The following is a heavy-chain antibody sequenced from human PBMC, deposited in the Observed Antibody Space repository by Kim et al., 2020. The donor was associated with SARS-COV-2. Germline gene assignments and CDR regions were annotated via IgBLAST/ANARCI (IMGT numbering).Heavy chain of an antibody. CDR3: AKVSSTWYIDGFAI. CDR1: GFTFGDYA. CDR2: ISWNSGTI. J-gene: IGHJ3*02. D-gene: IGHD6-13*01. Sequence: GGSLRLSCAASGFTFGDYAIHWVRQAPGKGLEWVSGISWNSGTIGYADSVKGRFTISRDNAKNSLYLQMNSLRAGDTALYYCAKVSSTWYIDGFAIWGQG. V-gene: IGHV3-9*01.